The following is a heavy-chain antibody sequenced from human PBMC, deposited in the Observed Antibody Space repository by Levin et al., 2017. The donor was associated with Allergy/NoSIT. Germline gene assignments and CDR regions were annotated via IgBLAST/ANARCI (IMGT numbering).Heavy chain of an antibody. V-gene: IGHV3-23*01. CDR2: IGGSGGST. CDR3: ARMSSSWYSGGMDV. D-gene: IGHD6-13*01. CDR1: GFTFSSFG. J-gene: IGHJ6*02. Sequence: GSLRLSCTVSGFTFSSFGMSWVRQAPGKGLEWVSRIGGSGGSTSYADSVKGRFTIARDNSKNTLYLQLNSLRGEDTAKYYCARMSSSWYSGGMDVWGQGTMVTVS.